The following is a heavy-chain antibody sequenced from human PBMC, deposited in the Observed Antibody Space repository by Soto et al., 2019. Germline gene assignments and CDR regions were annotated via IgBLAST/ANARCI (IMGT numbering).Heavy chain of an antibody. Sequence: SVKVSCKASGYTFTGYDMNWVRQAPVQGLEWMGWINPNSGGTNYAQKFQGRVTMTRDTSISTAYMELSRLRSDDTAVYYCARDRPLKYYYDSSGYQFDYWGQGTLVTVSS. CDR1: GYTFTGYD. J-gene: IGHJ4*02. D-gene: IGHD3-22*01. CDR3: ARDRPLKYYYDSSGYQFDY. CDR2: INPNSGGT. V-gene: IGHV1-2*02.